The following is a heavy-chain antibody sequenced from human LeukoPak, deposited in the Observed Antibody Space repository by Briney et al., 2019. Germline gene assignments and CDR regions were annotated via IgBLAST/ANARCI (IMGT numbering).Heavy chain of an antibody. CDR1: GGSISSGSYY. CDR2: IYTSGST. D-gene: IGHD3-10*01. Sequence: SETLSLTCTVSGGSISSGSYYWNWIRQPAGKGLEWIGRIYTSGSTNYNPSLKSRVTISVDTSKNQFSLKLSSVTAADTAVYYCARGMVPNWFDPWGQGTLVTVSS. J-gene: IGHJ5*02. CDR3: ARGMVPNWFDP. V-gene: IGHV4-61*02.